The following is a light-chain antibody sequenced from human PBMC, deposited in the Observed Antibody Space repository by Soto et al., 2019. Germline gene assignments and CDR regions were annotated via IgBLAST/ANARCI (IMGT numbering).Light chain of an antibody. V-gene: IGLV1-47*01. CDR1: SSNIGSNY. CDR2: RNN. CDR3: AAWDDSLSAV. J-gene: IGLJ1*01. Sequence: QSVLTQPPSASGTPGHRVTISCSGSSSNIGSNYVYWYQQLPGTAPKLLIYRNNQRPSGVPDRFSGSKSGTSASLAISGLRSEDEADYYCAAWDDSLSAVFGTGTKVTV.